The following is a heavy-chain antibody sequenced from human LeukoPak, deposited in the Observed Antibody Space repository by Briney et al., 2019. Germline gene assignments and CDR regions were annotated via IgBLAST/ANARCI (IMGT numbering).Heavy chain of an antibody. CDR3: AKGHYTDV. CDR1: GFTFSDYY. J-gene: IGHJ6*03. V-gene: IGHV3-30*18. Sequence: GGSLRLSCAASGFTFSDYYMNWVRQAPGRGLEWVAVISYDGSHKYYVDSVKGRFTISRDNSKNTLYLQMNSLRAEDTAVYYCAKGHYTDVWGKGTTVTVSS. CDR2: ISYDGSHK.